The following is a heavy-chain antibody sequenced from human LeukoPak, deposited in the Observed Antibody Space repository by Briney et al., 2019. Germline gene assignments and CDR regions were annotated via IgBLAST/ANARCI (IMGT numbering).Heavy chain of an antibody. V-gene: IGHV1-69*05. CDR1: GYTFTGYY. D-gene: IGHD3-3*01. CDR3: ARTTYDFWSGFNWFDP. Sequence: SVKVSCKASGYTFTGYYMHWVRQAPGQGLEWMGGIIPIFGTANYAQKFQGRVTITTDESTSTAYMELSSLRSEDTAVYYCARTTYDFWSGFNWFDPWGQGTLVTVSS. J-gene: IGHJ5*02. CDR2: IIPIFGTA.